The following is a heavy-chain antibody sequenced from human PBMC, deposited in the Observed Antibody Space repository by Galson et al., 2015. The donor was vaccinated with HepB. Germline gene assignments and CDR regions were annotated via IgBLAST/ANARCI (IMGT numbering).Heavy chain of an antibody. CDR1: GFAFSSYA. D-gene: IGHD3-22*01. Sequence: SLRLSCAASGFAFSSYAMSWVRQAPGKGLEWVSVIYSGGTTFYADSVKGRFTISRDNSKNTLYLQMNSLRAEDTAVYYCARLQNYYDSSGYRTNWFDPWGQGTLVTVSS. CDR2: IYSGGTT. J-gene: IGHJ5*02. CDR3: ARLQNYYDSSGYRTNWFDP. V-gene: IGHV3-66*02.